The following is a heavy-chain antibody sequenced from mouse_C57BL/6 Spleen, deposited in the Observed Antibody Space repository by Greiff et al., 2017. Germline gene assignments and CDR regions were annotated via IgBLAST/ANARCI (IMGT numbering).Heavy chain of an antibody. CDR2: IDPSDSYT. CDR1: GYTFTSYW. J-gene: IGHJ4*01. Sequence: QVQLKESGAELVKPGASVKLSCKASGYTFTSYWMQWVKQRPGQGLEWIGEIDPSDSYTNYNQKFKGKATLTVDTSSSTAYMQLSSLTSEDSAVYYCARYRAMDYWGQGTSVTVSS. CDR3: ARYRAMDY. V-gene: IGHV1-50*01.